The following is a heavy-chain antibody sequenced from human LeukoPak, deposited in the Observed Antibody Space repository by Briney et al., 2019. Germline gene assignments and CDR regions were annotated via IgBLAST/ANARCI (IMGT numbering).Heavy chain of an antibody. J-gene: IGHJ4*02. CDR3: AKQAVVVAAPLDH. V-gene: IGHV3-23*01. D-gene: IGHD3-22*01. CDR1: GFIFSNNA. CDR2: ISAGGDSP. Sequence: GGSLRLSCAVSGFIFSNNAMSWVRQAPGKGLEWISTISAGGDSPYYADSVKGRFTVSRDNSKNTLYLQMNNLRAEDTAIYYCAKQAVVVAAPLDHWGQGILVTVSS.